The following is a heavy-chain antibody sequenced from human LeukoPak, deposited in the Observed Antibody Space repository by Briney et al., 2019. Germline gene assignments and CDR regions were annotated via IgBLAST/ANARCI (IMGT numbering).Heavy chain of an antibody. CDR1: GYTFTSYE. CDR2: MNPNSGNT. CDR3: ARGFGNCSGGSCYYGFDY. Sequence: ASVKVSCRASGYTFTSYEINWVRQSTGKGLEWMGWMNPNSGNTGYAQNFQGRVTMTRNTSISTAYMELSSLRSEDTAVYYCARGFGNCSGGSCYYGFDYWGQGTLVTVSS. V-gene: IGHV1-8*01. J-gene: IGHJ4*02. D-gene: IGHD2-15*01.